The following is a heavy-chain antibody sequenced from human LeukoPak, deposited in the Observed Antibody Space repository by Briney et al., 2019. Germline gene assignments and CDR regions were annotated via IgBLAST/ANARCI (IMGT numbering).Heavy chain of an antibody. V-gene: IGHV3-11*01. CDR1: GFTFSASY. Sequence: NPGGSLRLSCAASGFTFSASYMSWIRQAPGKGLEWVSYISSSGSTIYYADSVKGRFTISRDNAKNSLYPQMSSLRVEDTAMYYCARGGWELTTGFHYWGQGTLVTVSS. CDR2: ISSSGSTI. J-gene: IGHJ4*02. D-gene: IGHD3-10*01. CDR3: ARGGWELTTGFHY.